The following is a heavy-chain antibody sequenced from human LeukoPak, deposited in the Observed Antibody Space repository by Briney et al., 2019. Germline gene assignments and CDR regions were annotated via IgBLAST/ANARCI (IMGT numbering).Heavy chain of an antibody. Sequence: SETLSLTCTVSGGSISSGGYYWSWIRQHPGKGLEWIGYIYYSGSTYYNPSLKSRITISVDTSKNQFSLKLSSVTAADTAVYYCARGGEMFRGVIITSGFDPWGQGTLVTVSS. CDR2: IYYSGST. J-gene: IGHJ5*02. D-gene: IGHD3-10*01. CDR3: ARGGEMFRGVIITSGFDP. V-gene: IGHV4-31*03. CDR1: GGSISSGGYY.